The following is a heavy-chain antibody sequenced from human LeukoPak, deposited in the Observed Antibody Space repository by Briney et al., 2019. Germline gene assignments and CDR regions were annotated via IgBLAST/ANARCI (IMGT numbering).Heavy chain of an antibody. CDR3: ARASSSAWYADY. J-gene: IGHJ4*02. D-gene: IGHD6-19*01. Sequence: SETLPLTCTDSGGSISNYYWSWIRQAPGKGLEWIGYMYYSGATNYNPSLKSRVTTSVDTAKNQFSLRLSSVTAADTAVYYGARASSSAWYADYWGQGTLVIVSS. V-gene: IGHV4-59*01. CDR2: MYYSGAT. CDR1: GGSISNYY.